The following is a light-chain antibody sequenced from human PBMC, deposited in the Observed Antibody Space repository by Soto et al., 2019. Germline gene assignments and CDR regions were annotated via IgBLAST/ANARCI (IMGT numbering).Light chain of an antibody. CDR1: QSISSY. CDR2: AAS. Sequence: QTACFQSSLVGETLTITCRASQSISSYLNWYQQKPGKAPKLLIYAASSLQSGVPSRFSGGGSGTDFTLTISSPQLQEFATYDCQQSYSTPIAFGQGTRLEIK. V-gene: IGKV1-39*01. CDR3: QQSYSTPIA. J-gene: IGKJ5*01.